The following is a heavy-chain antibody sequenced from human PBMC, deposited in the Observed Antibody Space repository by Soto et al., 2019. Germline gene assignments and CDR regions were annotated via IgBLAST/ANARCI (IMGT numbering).Heavy chain of an antibody. CDR2: IYYSGRT. V-gene: IGHV4-39*01. CDR1: GDSISSSTSY. CDR3: ARHLAVATDRSIDY. Sequence: QLQLQESGPGLVKPSETLSLTCTVSGDSISSSTSYWSWIRQPPGKGLEWIGNIYYSGRTYYNPSLKSRVTISVDTSKNQFSLKLSSVTAADTAVYFCARHLAVATDRSIDYWGQGTLFTVSS. D-gene: IGHD6-19*01. J-gene: IGHJ4*02.